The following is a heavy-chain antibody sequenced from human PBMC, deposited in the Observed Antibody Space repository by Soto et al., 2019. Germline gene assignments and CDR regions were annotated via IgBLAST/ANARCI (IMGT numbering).Heavy chain of an antibody. D-gene: IGHD2-15*01. CDR1: GFTFSSYA. V-gene: IGHV3-23*01. J-gene: IGHJ6*02. Sequence: PGGSLRLSCAASGFTFSSYAMSWVRQAPGKGLEWVSAISGSGGSTYYADSVKGRFTISRDNSKNTLYLQMNSLRAEDTAVYYCAKGSQRRYYYYGMDVWGQGTTVTVSS. CDR3: AKGSQRRYYYYGMDV. CDR2: ISGSGGST.